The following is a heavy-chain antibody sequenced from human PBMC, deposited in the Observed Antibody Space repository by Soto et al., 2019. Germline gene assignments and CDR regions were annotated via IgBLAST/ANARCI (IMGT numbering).Heavy chain of an antibody. Sequence: PSETLSLTCAVYGGSFSGYYWTWIRQPPGKGLEWIGEITHSGSTNYNPSLKSRVTISVDTSKNQFSLNLNSVTAADTAVYYCARSSVRGWSYWGQGTRVTVSS. CDR1: GGSFSGYY. CDR3: ARSSVRGWSY. V-gene: IGHV4-34*01. J-gene: IGHJ4*02. CDR2: ITHSGST. D-gene: IGHD3-10*02.